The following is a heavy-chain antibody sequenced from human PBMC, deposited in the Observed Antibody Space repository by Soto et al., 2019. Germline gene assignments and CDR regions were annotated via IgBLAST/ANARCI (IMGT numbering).Heavy chain of an antibody. Sequence: EGPLVESGGALVSPGGSLRLSCAASGFNFRNFEMNWVRQSPGEGPEWLAHVKPGGHFTLYADFVRGRFTISRDDVANSLFLQMHNLRPEDSGIYYCVKEMSEVNSGYDAFHLGCQGTLVTVSS. D-gene: IGHD5-12*01. CDR3: VKEMSEVNSGYDAFHL. CDR1: GFNFRNFE. J-gene: IGHJ3*01. V-gene: IGHV3-48*03. CDR2: VKPGGHFT.